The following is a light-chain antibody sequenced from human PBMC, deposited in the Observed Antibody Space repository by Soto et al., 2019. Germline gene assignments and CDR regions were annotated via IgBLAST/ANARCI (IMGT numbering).Light chain of an antibody. CDR2: AVS. Sequence: QSALTQPASVSGSPGQSITISCTGTSSDVGSHKLVSWYQQYPGKAPKLMISAVSQRPSGVPDRFSGSKSGNTASLTISGLQADDEADYFCFSYTASDLWVFGGGTQLTVL. V-gene: IGLV2-14*02. CDR3: FSYTASDLWV. J-gene: IGLJ3*02. CDR1: SSDVGSHKL.